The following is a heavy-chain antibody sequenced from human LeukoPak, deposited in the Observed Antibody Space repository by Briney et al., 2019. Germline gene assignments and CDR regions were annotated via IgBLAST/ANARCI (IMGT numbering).Heavy chain of an antibody. V-gene: IGHV3-74*01. CDR2: ISFDGSDA. CDR3: AVSNWMDP. J-gene: IGHJ5*02. Sequence: GGSLRLSCAASGFTFSGLWMHWVRQAPGKGLVWVSCISFDGSDATYADSAKGRFTISRDNAKNTLHLQMDSLTVEDTAVYYCAVSNWMDPWGQGTLVTVSS. CDR1: GFTFSGLW.